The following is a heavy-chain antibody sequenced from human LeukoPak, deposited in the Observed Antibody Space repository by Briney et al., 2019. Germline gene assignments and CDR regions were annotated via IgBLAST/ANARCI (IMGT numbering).Heavy chain of an antibody. CDR2: IRNDGSNK. CDR1: GFTFGSNG. J-gene: IGHJ4*02. Sequence: GGSLRLSCAASGFTFGSNGIHWVRQAPGKGLEWVAFIRNDGSNKYYADSVKGRFTISRDNSKNTLYLQMNSLRAEDTAVYYCAKDSGYSYVIYYWGQGTLVTVSS. D-gene: IGHD5-18*01. V-gene: IGHV3-30*02. CDR3: AKDSGYSYVIYY.